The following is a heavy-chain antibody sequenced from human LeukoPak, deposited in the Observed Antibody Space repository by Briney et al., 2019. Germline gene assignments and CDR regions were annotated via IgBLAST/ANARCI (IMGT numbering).Heavy chain of an antibody. CDR3: ARGGIVVVPAAINMGFDP. V-gene: IGHV4-31*03. J-gene: IGHJ5*02. CDR2: IYYSGST. CDR1: GGSISSGGYY. D-gene: IGHD2-2*02. Sequence: PSQTLSLTCTVSGGSISSGGYYWSWIRPHPGKGLEWIGYIYYSGSTYYNPSLKSRVTISVDTSKNQFSLKLSSVTAADTAVYYCARGGIVVVPAAINMGFDPCGQGTLVTVSS.